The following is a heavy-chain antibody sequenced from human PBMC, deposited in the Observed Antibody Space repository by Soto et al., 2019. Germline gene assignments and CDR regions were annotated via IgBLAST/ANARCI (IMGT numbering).Heavy chain of an antibody. D-gene: IGHD3-22*01. Sequence: TLSLTCAVYGGSFSDYSWTWIRQPPGKGLEWIGEINDSGSTNYTPSLERRVTISRDTSKNRFSLKLSSVTAADTAVYYCARGSHKLHSYDSSGFYHYVDYWGQGSLVTVSS. CDR3: ARGSHKLHSYDSSGFYHYVDY. CDR2: INDSGST. J-gene: IGHJ4*02. CDR1: GGSFSDYS. V-gene: IGHV4-34*01.